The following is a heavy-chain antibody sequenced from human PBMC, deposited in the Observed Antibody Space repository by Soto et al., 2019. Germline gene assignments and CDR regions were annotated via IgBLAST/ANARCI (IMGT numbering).Heavy chain of an antibody. CDR3: ARVSGSYYYGMDV. CDR1: GGSISSSNW. D-gene: IGHD1-26*01. Sequence: QVQLQESGPGLVKPSGTLSLTCAVSGGSISSSNWWSWVRQPPGKGLEWIGEIYHSGSTNYNPSLKSRVTRSVDKSKNQFSLKLSSVTDADTAVYYCARVSGSYYYGMDVWGQGTTVTVSS. CDR2: IYHSGST. J-gene: IGHJ6*02. V-gene: IGHV4-4*02.